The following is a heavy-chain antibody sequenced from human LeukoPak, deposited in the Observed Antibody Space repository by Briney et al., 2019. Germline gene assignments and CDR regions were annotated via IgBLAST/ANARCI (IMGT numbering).Heavy chain of an antibody. Sequence: GGSLRLSCAASGFTFRSHGMHWVRQAPGKGLEWVAVIWYDGSDKYFADSVKGRFTVSRDNSKNTLYLQMNSLRAEDTAVYYCARDISARRLDFWGQRPLVTVA. V-gene: IGHV3-33*01. J-gene: IGHJ4*02. CDR3: ARDISARRLDF. D-gene: IGHD6-6*01. CDR2: IWYDGSDK. CDR1: GFTFRSHG.